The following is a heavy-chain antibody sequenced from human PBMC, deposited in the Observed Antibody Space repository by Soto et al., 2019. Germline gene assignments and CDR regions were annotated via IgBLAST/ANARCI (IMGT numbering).Heavy chain of an antibody. CDR2: MNPNSGTT. CDR1: GGTLSNYD. Sequence: ASRKSCCTDTGGTLSNYDSTWVRQATGQGLEWMGWMNPNSGTTGYAQKFQGRVTMTRSTSINTAYMELSSLISQDTAVYYCAVYKYGYNYWGDVTRVTVS. J-gene: IGHJ4*01. CDR3: AVYKYGYNY. V-gene: IGHV1-8*01. D-gene: IGHD5-18*01.